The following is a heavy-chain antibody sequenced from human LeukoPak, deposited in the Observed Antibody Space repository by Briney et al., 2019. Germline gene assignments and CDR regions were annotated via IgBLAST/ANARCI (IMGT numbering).Heavy chain of an antibody. J-gene: IGHJ5*02. D-gene: IGHD2-21*02. CDR1: GGSLSGYY. V-gene: IGHV4-34*01. CDR2: INHSGST. Sequence: SETLSLTCAVYGGSLSGYYWSWIRQPPGKGLEWSGEINHSGSTNYNPSLKSRVTISVDTSKNQFSLKLSSVTAADTAVYYCARVGCGGDCYSWSWFDPWGQGTLVTVSS. CDR3: ARVGCGGDCYSWSWFDP.